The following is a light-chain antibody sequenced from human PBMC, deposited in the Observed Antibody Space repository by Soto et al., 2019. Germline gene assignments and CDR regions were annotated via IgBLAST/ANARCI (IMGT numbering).Light chain of an antibody. Sequence: QSVLTQPPSVSGAPGQRVTISCTGSNSDIGAGYDVHWYQHLPGTAPKLLIYVNINRPSGVPDRFSGSKSGNTASLTISGLQAEDEAEYYCSSYTNINTRACVFGTGTKSPS. CDR1: NSDIGAGYD. CDR3: SSYTNINTRACV. J-gene: IGLJ1*01. CDR2: VNI. V-gene: IGLV1-40*01.